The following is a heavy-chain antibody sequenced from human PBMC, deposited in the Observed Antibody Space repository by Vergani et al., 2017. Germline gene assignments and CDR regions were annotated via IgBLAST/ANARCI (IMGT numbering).Heavy chain of an antibody. CDR3: ASDKYSSSSWYYYYGMDV. D-gene: IGHD6-6*01. CDR2: IKQDGSEK. J-gene: IGHJ6*02. V-gene: IGHV3-7*03. CDR1: LFPFCLFF. Sequence: EVQLVESGGGLVQPGGSLTLSCPASLFPFCLFFIRSLPPPPAEGLHCVPNIKQDGSEKYYVDSVKGRFTIYRDNAKNSLYLQMNSLRAEDTAVYYCASDKYSSSSWYYYYGMDVWGQGTTVTVSS.